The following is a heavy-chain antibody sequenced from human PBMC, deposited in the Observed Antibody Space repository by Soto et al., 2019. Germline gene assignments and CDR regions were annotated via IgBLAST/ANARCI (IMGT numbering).Heavy chain of an antibody. CDR3: ARMYLDYYDSSGYYDY. J-gene: IGHJ4*02. CDR2: IYYSGST. Sequence: PSETLSLTCTVSGGSISSYYWSWIRQPPGKGLEWIGYIYYSGSTNYNPSLKSRVTISVDTSKNQFSLKLSSVTAADTAVYYCARMYLDYYDSSGYYDYWGQGTLVTVSS. CDR1: GGSISSYY. D-gene: IGHD3-22*01. V-gene: IGHV4-59*01.